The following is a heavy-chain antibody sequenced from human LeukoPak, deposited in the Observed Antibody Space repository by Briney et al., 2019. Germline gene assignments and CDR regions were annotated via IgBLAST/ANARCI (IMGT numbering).Heavy chain of an antibody. Sequence: GASLRLSCAASGFTFSSYAMSWVRQAPGKGLEWVSAISGSGGSTYYADSVKGRFTISRDNSKNTLYLQMNSLRAEDTAVYYWAKKVQAGAGTEVDYWGQGTLVTVSS. CDR2: ISGSGGST. D-gene: IGHD6-19*01. CDR1: GFTFSSYA. J-gene: IGHJ4*02. CDR3: AKKVQAGAGTEVDY. V-gene: IGHV3-23*01.